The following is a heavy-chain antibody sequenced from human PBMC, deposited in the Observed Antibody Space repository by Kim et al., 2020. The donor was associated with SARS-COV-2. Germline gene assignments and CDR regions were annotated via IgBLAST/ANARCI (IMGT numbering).Heavy chain of an antibody. V-gene: IGHV3-15*01. CDR3: TADIVVVPAAISLDAFDI. CDR1: GFTFSNAW. J-gene: IGHJ3*02. Sequence: GGSLRLSCAASGFTFSNAWMSWVRQAPGKGLEWVGRIKSKTDGGTTDYAAPVKGRFTISRDDSKNTLYLQMNSLKTEDTAVYYCTADIVVVPAAISLDAFDIWGQGTMVTVSS. D-gene: IGHD2-2*01. CDR2: IKSKTDGGTT.